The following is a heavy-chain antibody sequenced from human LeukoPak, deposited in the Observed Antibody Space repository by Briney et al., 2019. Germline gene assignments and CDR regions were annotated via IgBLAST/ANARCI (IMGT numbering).Heavy chain of an antibody. J-gene: IGHJ4*02. CDR1: GFTFSSYE. V-gene: IGHV3-48*03. Sequence: GGSLRLSCAASGFTFSSYEMNWVRQAPGKGLEWVSYISSSGSTIYYADSVKGRFTISRDNSKNTLYLQMNSLRAEDTAVYYCAKPPEGRSGFYGADYWGQGTLVTVSS. CDR2: ISSSGSTI. D-gene: IGHD3-3*01. CDR3: AKPPEGRSGFYGADY.